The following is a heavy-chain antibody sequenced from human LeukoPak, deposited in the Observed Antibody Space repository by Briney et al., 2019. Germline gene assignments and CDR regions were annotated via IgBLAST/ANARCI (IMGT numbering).Heavy chain of an antibody. V-gene: IGHV4-34*01. CDR3: ARVHRYYGATWGNWFDP. Sequence: NPSETLSLTCAVYGGSFSGYHWNWIRQPPGKGLEWIGEINHSGSTNYNPSLKSRVTISVDTSKNQFSLKLSSVTAADTAVYYCARVHRYYGATWGNWFDPWGQGTLVTVSS. CDR2: INHSGST. J-gene: IGHJ5*02. D-gene: IGHD2/OR15-2a*01. CDR1: GGSFSGYH.